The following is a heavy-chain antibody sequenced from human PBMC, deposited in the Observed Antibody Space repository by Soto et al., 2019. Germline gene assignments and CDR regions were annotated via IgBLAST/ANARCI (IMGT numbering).Heavy chain of an antibody. Sequence: QVQLVESGGGVVQPGRSLRLSCAASGFTFSSYGMHWVRQAPGKGLEWVAVIWYDGSNKYYADSVKGRFTISRDNSKNTLYLQMNSLRAEDTAVYYCARDMVVPAAMSYYYYSYMDVWGKGTTVTVSS. V-gene: IGHV3-33*01. J-gene: IGHJ6*03. D-gene: IGHD2-2*01. CDR3: ARDMVVPAAMSYYYYSYMDV. CDR1: GFTFSSYG. CDR2: IWYDGSNK.